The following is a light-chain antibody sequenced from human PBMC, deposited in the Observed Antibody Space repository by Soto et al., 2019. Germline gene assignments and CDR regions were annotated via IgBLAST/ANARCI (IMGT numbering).Light chain of an antibody. V-gene: IGLV2-14*01. Sequence: QSALTQPVSVSGSPGQSITISCTGTSSDVGGYNYVSWYQQHPGKAPKLMIYDVSNRPSGVSNRFSGSKSGNTASLTISGLQPEDEADYYCNSYTSSGTGVFGTGTKLTVL. CDR2: DVS. CDR3: NSYTSSGTGV. CDR1: SSDVGGYNY. J-gene: IGLJ1*01.